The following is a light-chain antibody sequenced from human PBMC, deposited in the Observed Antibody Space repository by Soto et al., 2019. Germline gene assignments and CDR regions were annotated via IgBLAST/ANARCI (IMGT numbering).Light chain of an antibody. Sequence: DIQMTQSPSSLSASVGDRVTITCQASQNINNYLNWYQQKPGRAPKLLIYDASNLEAGVPSRFRGGGSGTHFTFTISRLQPEDIATYYCQQYENLPTFGQGTRLEMK. V-gene: IGKV1-33*01. J-gene: IGKJ5*01. CDR3: QQYENLPT. CDR2: DAS. CDR1: QNINNY.